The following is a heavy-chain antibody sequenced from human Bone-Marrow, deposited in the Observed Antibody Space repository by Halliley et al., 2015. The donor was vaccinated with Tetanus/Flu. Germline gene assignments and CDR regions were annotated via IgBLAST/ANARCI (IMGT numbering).Heavy chain of an antibody. CDR1: GYTFIGYD. D-gene: IGHD3-10*01. J-gene: IGHJ5*02. CDR2: MNPNSGNT. Sequence: QLVQSGVEVMKPGASLKVSCKAFGYTFIGYDINWVRQATGQGPEWLGWMNPNSGNTGYAQNFQGRVTLTRDTSISTAYMELRSLTSDDTAVYYCARDREGSSGRFDPWGQGTLVTVSS. V-gene: IGHV1-8*01. CDR3: ARDREGSSGRFDP.